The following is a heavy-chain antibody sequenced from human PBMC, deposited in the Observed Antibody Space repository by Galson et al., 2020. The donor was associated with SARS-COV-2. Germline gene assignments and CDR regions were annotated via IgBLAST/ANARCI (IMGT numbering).Heavy chain of an antibody. CDR3: AKEYCSSTSSCYYYYMDV. Sequence: QLGESLKISCAASGFTFSSYGMHWVRQAPGKGLEWVAVIWYDGSNKYYADSVKGRFTISRDNSKNTLYLQMNSLRAEDTAVYYCAKEYCSSTSSCYYYYMDVWGKGTTVTVSS. V-gene: IGHV3-33*06. CDR2: IWYDGSNK. CDR1: GFTFSSYG. D-gene: IGHD2-2*01. J-gene: IGHJ6*03.